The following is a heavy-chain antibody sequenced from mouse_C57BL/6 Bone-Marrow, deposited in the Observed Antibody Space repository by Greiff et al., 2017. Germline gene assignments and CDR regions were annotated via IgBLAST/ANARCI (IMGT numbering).Heavy chain of an antibody. CDR3: AGDYGSSYGYYAMGY. Sequence: EVQVVESGGGLVKPGGSLKLSCAASGFTFSDYGMHWVRQAPEKGLEWVAYISSGSSTIYYADTVKGRFTISRDNAKNTLFLQMTSLRSEDTAMYYCAGDYGSSYGYYAMGYWGQGTSVTVSS. V-gene: IGHV5-17*01. CDR1: GFTFSDYG. CDR2: ISSGSSTI. D-gene: IGHD1-1*01. J-gene: IGHJ4*01.